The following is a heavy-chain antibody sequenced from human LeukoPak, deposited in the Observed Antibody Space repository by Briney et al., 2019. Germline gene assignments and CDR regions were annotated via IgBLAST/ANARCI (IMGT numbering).Heavy chain of an antibody. CDR2: IISGSGNTK. J-gene: IGHJ4*02. V-gene: IGHV3-48*03. CDR3: ARGASHCGGDCYDY. CDR1: GFTFSTYE. D-gene: IGHD2-21*01. Sequence: PGGSLRLSCVASGFTFSTYEMNWVRQAPGKGEEWVSYIISGSGNTKYYADSVKGPFTISRDNAKSSLYLQMNSLRAEDTAIYYCARGASHCGGDCYDYWGQGTLVTVSS.